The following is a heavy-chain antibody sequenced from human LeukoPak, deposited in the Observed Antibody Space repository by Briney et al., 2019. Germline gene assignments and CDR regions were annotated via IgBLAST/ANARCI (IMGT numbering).Heavy chain of an antibody. V-gene: IGHV3-9*01. J-gene: IGHJ4*02. CDR2: ICWNSGSI. CDR3: ARGGSSSRFY. CDR1: GFTFDDYA. Sequence: GGSLRLSCAASGFTFDDYAMHWVRQAPGEGLEWVSGICWNSGSIGYADSVKGRFTISRDNAKNSLYLQMNSLRAEDTAVYYCARGGSSSRFYWGQGTLVTVSS. D-gene: IGHD6-6*01.